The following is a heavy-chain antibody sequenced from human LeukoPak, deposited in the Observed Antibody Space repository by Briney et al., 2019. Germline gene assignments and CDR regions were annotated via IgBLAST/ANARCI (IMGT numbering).Heavy chain of an antibody. CDR2: ISGSGGST. Sequence: GGSLRLSCAASGFTFSSYAMSWVRQAPGKGLEWVSAISGSGGSTYYADSVKGRFTISRDNSKNTLYLQMNSLRAEDTAVYYCAKTRGLGELLTYFDYWGQGTLVTVSS. CDR3: AKTRGLGELLTYFDY. D-gene: IGHD3-16*01. CDR1: GFTFSSYA. V-gene: IGHV3-23*01. J-gene: IGHJ4*02.